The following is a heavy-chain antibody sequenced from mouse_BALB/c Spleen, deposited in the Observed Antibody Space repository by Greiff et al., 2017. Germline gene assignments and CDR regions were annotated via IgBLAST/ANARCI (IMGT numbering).Heavy chain of an antibody. J-gene: IGHJ4*01. CDR3: VREFDYAMDY. Sequence: EVQGVESGGGLVQPKGSLKLSCAASGFTFNTYAMHWVCQAPGKGLEWVARIRSKSNNYATYYADSVKDRFTISRDDSQSMLYLQMNNLKTEDTAMYYCVREFDYAMDYWGQGTSVTVSS. CDR1: GFTFNTYA. CDR2: IRSKSNNYAT. V-gene: IGHV10-3*03.